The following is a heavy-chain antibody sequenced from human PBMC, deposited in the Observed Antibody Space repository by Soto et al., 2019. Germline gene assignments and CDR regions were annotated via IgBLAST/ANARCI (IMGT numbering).Heavy chain of an antibody. J-gene: IGHJ5*02. CDR1: GGTFSSYA. Sequence: QVQLVQSGAEVKKPGSSVKVSCKASGGTFSSYAISWVRQAPGQGLEWMGGIIPIFGTANYAQKFQGRVTITADESTSTAYMELSSRRSEDTAVYYCARDTRIAVAGTGWFDPWGQGTLVTVSS. CDR2: IIPIFGTA. D-gene: IGHD6-19*01. CDR3: ARDTRIAVAGTGWFDP. V-gene: IGHV1-69*12.